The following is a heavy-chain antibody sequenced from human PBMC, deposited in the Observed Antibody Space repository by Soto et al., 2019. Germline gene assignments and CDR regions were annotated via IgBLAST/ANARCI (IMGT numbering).Heavy chain of an antibody. CDR3: ARGRGDRITMIVVVNPNWYFDL. D-gene: IGHD3-22*01. V-gene: IGHV3-30-3*01. CDR2: ISYDGSNK. Sequence: QVQLVESGGGVVQPGRSLRLSCAASGFTFSSYAMHWVRQAPGKGLEWVAVISYDGSNKYHADSVKGRFTISRDNSKNTLYLEMNSRRAEDTAVYYWARGRGDRITMIVVVNPNWYFDLCGRGTLVTVSS. CDR1: GFTFSSYA. J-gene: IGHJ2*01.